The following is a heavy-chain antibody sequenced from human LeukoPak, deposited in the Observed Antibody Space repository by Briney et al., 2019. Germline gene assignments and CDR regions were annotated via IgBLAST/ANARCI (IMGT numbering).Heavy chain of an antibody. D-gene: IGHD3-22*01. CDR3: ARDLFADYDSSGPFDY. V-gene: IGHV3-66*01. CDR1: GFTVSSNY. J-gene: IGHJ4*02. CDR2: IYSGGST. Sequence: TGGSLRLSCAASGFTVSSNYMSWVRQAPGKGLEWVSVIYSGGSTYYADSVKGRFTISRDNSKNTLYLQMNSLRAEDTAVYYCARDLFADYDSSGPFDYWGQGTLVTVSS.